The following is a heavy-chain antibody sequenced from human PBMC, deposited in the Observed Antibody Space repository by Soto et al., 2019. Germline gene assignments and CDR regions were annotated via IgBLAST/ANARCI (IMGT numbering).Heavy chain of an antibody. Sequence: PSETLSLTCAVYGGSFSGYYWSWIRQPPGKGLEWIGEINHSGSTNYNPSLKSRVTISVDTSKSQFSLKLTSVSAADTAVYYCAMTTEVDSWGQGSLVTVSS. D-gene: IGHD4-17*01. CDR1: GGSFSGYY. CDR3: AMTTEVDS. J-gene: IGHJ4*02. V-gene: IGHV4-34*01. CDR2: INHSGST.